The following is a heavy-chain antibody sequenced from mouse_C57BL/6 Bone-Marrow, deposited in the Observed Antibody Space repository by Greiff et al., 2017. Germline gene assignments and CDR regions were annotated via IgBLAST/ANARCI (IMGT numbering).Heavy chain of an antibody. J-gene: IGHJ1*03. D-gene: IGHD1-1*01. V-gene: IGHV1-61*01. Sequence: QVQLKESGAELVRPGSSVKLSCKASGYTFTSYWMDWVKQRPGQGLDRIGNIYPSVSETHYNQKFKDKATLTVDKSSSTAYMQRSSLTSADSAVYYCARGFYYGSSYWYFDVWGTGTTVTVSS. CDR2: IYPSVSET. CDR1: GYTFTSYW. CDR3: ARGFYYGSSYWYFDV.